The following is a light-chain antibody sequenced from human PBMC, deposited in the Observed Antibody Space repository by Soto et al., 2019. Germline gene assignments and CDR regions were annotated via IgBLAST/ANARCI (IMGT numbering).Light chain of an antibody. V-gene: IGKV3-20*01. CDR3: HQYVSSWT. CDR2: CAS. J-gene: IGKJ1*01. CDR1: QTVSSHF. Sequence: EIVLTQSPGTLSLSPGERATLSCRASQTVSSHFLTWFQQKPGQALRLLIYCASSRATGIPDRFSGSGSGTDFTLTISRLEPEDFAVYYCHQYVSSWTFGQGTKVDIK.